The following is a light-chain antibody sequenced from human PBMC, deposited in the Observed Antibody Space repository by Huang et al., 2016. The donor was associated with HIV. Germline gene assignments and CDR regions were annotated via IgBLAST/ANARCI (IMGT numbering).Light chain of an antibody. Sequence: EIVMTQSPATLSVSPGERVTLSCRANRSVSTNLAWYQQSPGQAPRRLIYGSSTRAPGIPARFSGSGSGTDFSLTISSLQSEDFALYYCHQYNNWLLSFGGGTRVDI. CDR3: HQYNNWLLS. V-gene: IGKV3-15*01. J-gene: IGKJ4*01. CDR1: RSVSTN. CDR2: GSS.